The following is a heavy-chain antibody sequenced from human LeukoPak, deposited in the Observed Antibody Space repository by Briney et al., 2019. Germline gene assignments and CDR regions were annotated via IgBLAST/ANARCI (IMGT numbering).Heavy chain of an antibody. D-gene: IGHD3-3*01. CDR1: GGSFSGYY. CDR2: INHSGST. V-gene: IGHV4-34*01. Sequence: PSETLSLTCAVYGGSFSGYYWSWIRQPPGKGLEWIGEINHSGSTNHNPSLKSRVTISVDTSKNQFSLKLSSVTAADTAVYYCARGLRITIFGVVTQYYFDYWGQGTLVTVSS. CDR3: ARGLRITIFGVVTQYYFDY. J-gene: IGHJ4*02.